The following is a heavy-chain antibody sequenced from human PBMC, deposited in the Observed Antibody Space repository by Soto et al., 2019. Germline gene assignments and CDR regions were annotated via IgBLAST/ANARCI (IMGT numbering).Heavy chain of an antibody. CDR2: MNPNSGNT. D-gene: IGHD2-8*01. V-gene: IGHV1-8*02. CDR1: GYTFTSYY. CDR3: ARGRCTNGVCYYFDY. J-gene: IGHJ4*02. Sequence: ASVKVSCKASGYTFTSYYMHWVRQATGQGLEWMGWMNPNSGNTGYAQKFQGRVTMTRNTSISTAYMELSSLRSEDTAVYYCARGRCTNGVCYYFDYWGQGTLVTVSS.